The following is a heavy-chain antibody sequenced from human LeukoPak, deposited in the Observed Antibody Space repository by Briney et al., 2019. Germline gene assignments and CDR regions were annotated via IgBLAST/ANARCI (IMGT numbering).Heavy chain of an antibody. Sequence: WGSPRLSCAASGFTFRSYGMHWVCQTPRKGLEWVAVIWFDGRNKYYADSVKGRFTISRDNSKNTLFLQMNSLRAEDTAVYYCARDRSGTYSMDYWGQGTLVTVSS. CDR3: ARDRSGTYSMDY. D-gene: IGHD1-26*01. J-gene: IGHJ4*02. V-gene: IGHV3-33*01. CDR2: IWFDGRNK. CDR1: GFTFRSYG.